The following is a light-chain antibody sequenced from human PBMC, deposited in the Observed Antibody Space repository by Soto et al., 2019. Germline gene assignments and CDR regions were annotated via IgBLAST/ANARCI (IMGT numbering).Light chain of an antibody. Sequence: QSALTQPPSASGSLGQSVTISCTGTSGDVGGYNYVSWYQQHPGKAPKLMVYEATKRPSGVPDRFSGSKSGNTASLTVSGLQAEDEADYYCSSFGGSNNVFGTGTKLTVL. V-gene: IGLV2-8*01. CDR3: SSFGGSNNV. J-gene: IGLJ1*01. CDR1: SGDVGGYNY. CDR2: EAT.